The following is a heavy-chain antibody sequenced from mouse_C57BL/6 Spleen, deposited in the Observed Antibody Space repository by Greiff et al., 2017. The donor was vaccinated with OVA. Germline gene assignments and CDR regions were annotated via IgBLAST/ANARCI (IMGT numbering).Heavy chain of an antibody. V-gene: IGHV1-15*01. D-gene: IGHD1-1*01. CDR3: TRGFSITTVVADWYFDV. Sequence: QVQLQQSGAELVRPGASVTLSCKASGYTFTDYEMHWVKQTPVHGLEWIGAIDPETGGTAYNQKFKGKAILTADKSSSTAYMELRSLTSEDSAVYYCTRGFSITTVVADWYFDVWGTGTTVTVSS. CDR2: IDPETGGT. CDR1: GYTFTDYE. J-gene: IGHJ1*03.